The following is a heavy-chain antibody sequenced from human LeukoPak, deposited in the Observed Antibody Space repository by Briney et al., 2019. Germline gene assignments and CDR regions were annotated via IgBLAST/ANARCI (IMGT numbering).Heavy chain of an antibody. J-gene: IGHJ4*02. CDR1: GGSISSGDYY. CDR2: IYYSGST. Sequence: SETLSLTCTVSGGSISSGDYYWSWIRQPPGKGLEWIGYIYYSGSTYYNPSLKSRVTISVDTSKNQFSLKLSSVTAADTAVYYCARARIMITFGGVIAPYYFDYWGQGTLVTVSS. D-gene: IGHD3-16*02. V-gene: IGHV4-30-4*01. CDR3: ARARIMITFGGVIAPYYFDY.